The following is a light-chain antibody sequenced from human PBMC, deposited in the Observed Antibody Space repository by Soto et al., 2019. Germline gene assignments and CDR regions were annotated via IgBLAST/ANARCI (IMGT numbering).Light chain of an antibody. CDR3: QAYDSSLSGSNV. Sequence: QSVLTQPPSVSGAPGQRVTISCTGSSSNIGAGYDVHWYQQLPGTAPKLLIYDNNNRPSGVPDRFSGSKSGTSASLAITGLQAEDEADYYCQAYDSSLSGSNVFVTGTKVTVL. V-gene: IGLV1-40*01. CDR1: SSNIGAGYD. CDR2: DNN. J-gene: IGLJ1*01.